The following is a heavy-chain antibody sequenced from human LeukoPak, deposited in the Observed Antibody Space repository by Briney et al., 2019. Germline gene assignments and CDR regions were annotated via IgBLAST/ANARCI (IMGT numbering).Heavy chain of an antibody. Sequence: SGPTLVKPTQTLTLTCTFSGFSLSTSRVGVGWIRQPPGKALEWLALIYWDDDKRYRPSLKSSHTMNKDTSKNQVVLTMTNMDPVDTATYYCAYRTTTGNYVRWFDPWGQGTLVTVS. V-gene: IGHV2-5*02. J-gene: IGHJ5*02. CDR3: AYRTTTGNYVRWFDP. CDR1: GFSLSTSRVG. D-gene: IGHD4-11*01. CDR2: IYWDDDK.